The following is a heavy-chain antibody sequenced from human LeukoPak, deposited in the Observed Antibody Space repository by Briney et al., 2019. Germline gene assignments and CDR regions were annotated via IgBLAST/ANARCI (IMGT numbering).Heavy chain of an antibody. J-gene: IGHJ6*02. Sequence: SETLSLTCTVSGGSISSYYWSWLRQPAGKGLEWIGRIYTSGSTNYNPSLKSRVTMSVDTSKNQFSRKLSSVTAADTAVYYCARAAEQQLVRPYYYYYYGMDVWGQGTTVTVSS. V-gene: IGHV4-4*07. CDR1: GGSISSYY. CDR3: ARAAEQQLVRPYYYYYYGMDV. CDR2: IYTSGST. D-gene: IGHD6-13*01.